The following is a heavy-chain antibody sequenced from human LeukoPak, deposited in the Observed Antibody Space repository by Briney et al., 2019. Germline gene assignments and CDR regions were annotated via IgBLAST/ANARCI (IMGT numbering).Heavy chain of an antibody. D-gene: IGHD3-22*01. J-gene: IGHJ4*02. Sequence: ASVNVSCTASGCTFTSYGISWVRQAPGQGLEWMGWISAYNGNTNYAQKLQGRVTMTTDTSTSTAYMELRSLRSDDTAVYYCARNYYDSSGYYRFDYWGRGTLVTVSS. V-gene: IGHV1-18*01. CDR2: ISAYNGNT. CDR3: ARNYYDSSGYYRFDY. CDR1: GCTFTSYG.